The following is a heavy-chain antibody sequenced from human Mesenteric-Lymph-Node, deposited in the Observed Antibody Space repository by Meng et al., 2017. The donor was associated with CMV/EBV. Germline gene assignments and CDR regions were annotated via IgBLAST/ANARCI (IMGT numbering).Heavy chain of an antibody. Sequence: GGSLRLSCAASGFTFKTHAMSWVRQAPGKGLEWVSAISGSGGSTYYADSVKGRFTISRDNSENTLYLQISSLRAEDTAVYYCARIVYLEPSIAPLYGMDVWGQGTTVTVSS. D-gene: IGHD1-1*01. V-gene: IGHV3-23*01. CDR3: ARIVYLEPSIAPLYGMDV. J-gene: IGHJ6*02. CDR1: GFTFKTHA. CDR2: ISGSGGST.